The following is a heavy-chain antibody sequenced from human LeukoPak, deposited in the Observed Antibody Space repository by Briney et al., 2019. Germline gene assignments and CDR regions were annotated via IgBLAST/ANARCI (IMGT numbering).Heavy chain of an antibody. CDR3: ATRYSSSSIHPVRFDY. Sequence: SETLSLTCAVYGGSFSGYYWSWIRQPPGKGLEWIGEINHSGSTNYNPSLKSRVTISVDTSKNQFSLKLSSVTAADTAVYYCATRYSSSSIHPVRFDYWGQGTLVTSPQ. J-gene: IGHJ4*02. CDR1: GGSFSGYY. D-gene: IGHD6-6*01. CDR2: INHSGST. V-gene: IGHV4-34*01.